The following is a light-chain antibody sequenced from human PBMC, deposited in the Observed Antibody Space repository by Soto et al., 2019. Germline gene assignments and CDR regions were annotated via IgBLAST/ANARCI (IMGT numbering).Light chain of an antibody. V-gene: IGLV1-44*01. J-gene: IGLJ2*01. CDR3: AAWDGSLNAVV. Sequence: QSVLTQPPSASGTPGQRVPISCSGSSSNIVSNTVNWYQQLPGTAPKLLNYSTNQRPSGVPDRFSGSKSGTSASLAISGLQAEDEADYYCAAWDGSLNAVVFGGGTQLTVL. CDR2: STN. CDR1: SSNIVSNT.